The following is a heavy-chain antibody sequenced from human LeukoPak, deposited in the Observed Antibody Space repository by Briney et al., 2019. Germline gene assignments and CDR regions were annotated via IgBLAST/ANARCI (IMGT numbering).Heavy chain of an antibody. D-gene: IGHD3-10*01. Sequence: ASVKVSCKASGGTFSSYAISWVRQAPGQGLEWMGRIIPILGIANYAQKFQGRVTITADKSASTAYMELSSLRSEDTAVYYCARVGGYGSGSYSDSDYWGQGTLVTVSS. J-gene: IGHJ4*02. CDR3: ARVGGYGSGSYSDSDY. V-gene: IGHV1-69*04. CDR2: IIPILGIA. CDR1: GGTFSSYA.